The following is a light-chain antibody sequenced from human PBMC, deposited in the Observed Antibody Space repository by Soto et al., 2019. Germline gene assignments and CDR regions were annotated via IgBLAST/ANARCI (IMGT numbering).Light chain of an antibody. V-gene: IGLV2-14*01. Sequence: QSALTQPASVSGSPGQSITISCTGTSSDVGGYNYVSWYQQHPGKAPKLMIYEVSNRPSGVSNRFFGSKSGNTASLTISGLQTEDEADYYCSSFTSINTRVFGGGTKITVL. J-gene: IGLJ3*02. CDR2: EVS. CDR3: SSFTSINTRV. CDR1: SSDVGGYNY.